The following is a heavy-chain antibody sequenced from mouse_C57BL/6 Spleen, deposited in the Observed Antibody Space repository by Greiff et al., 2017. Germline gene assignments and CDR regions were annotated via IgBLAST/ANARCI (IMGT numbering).Heavy chain of an antibody. J-gene: IGHJ3*01. Sequence: EVQLMASGGGLVKPGGSLKLSCAASGFTFSDYGMHWVRQAPEKGLEWVAYISSGSRTIYYADTVKGRFTISRDNAKNTLFLQMTSLRSEDTAMYYCARQARNYAWFAYWGQGTLVTVSA. D-gene: IGHD1-1*01. CDR2: ISSGSRTI. CDR3: ARQARNYAWFAY. CDR1: GFTFSDYG. V-gene: IGHV5-17*01.